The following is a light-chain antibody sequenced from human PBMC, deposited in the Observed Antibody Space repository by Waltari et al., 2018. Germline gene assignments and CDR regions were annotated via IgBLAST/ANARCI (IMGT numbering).Light chain of an antibody. J-gene: IGKJ1*01. CDR1: QSVSSN. V-gene: IGKV3-15*01. Sequence: EIVMTQSPATLSVSPGERATLSCRASQSVSSNLAWYQQKPGQAPRLLIYGASTRATGIPGRLSGSGSGTEFTLTISSMQSEDLAVDYCQQYNNWPPGTFGQGTKVEIK. CDR3: QQYNNWPPGT. CDR2: GAS.